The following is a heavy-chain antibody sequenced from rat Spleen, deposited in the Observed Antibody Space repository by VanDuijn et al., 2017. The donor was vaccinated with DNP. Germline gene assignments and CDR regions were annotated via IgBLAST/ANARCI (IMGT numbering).Heavy chain of an antibody. CDR1: GFTFSNYY. D-gene: IGHD1-11*01. CDR3: AKAGGYSPWYFDY. V-gene: IGHV5S11*01. Sequence: EVQLVESGGGLVQPGRSLKLSCAASGFTFSNYYMAWVRQAPTKGLEWVATISTSGGSTFYRHSVTGRFTISRDNAKSTLYLQMDSLRSEETATYYCAKAGGYSPWYFDYWGQGVMVTVSS. CDR2: ISTSGGST. J-gene: IGHJ2*01.